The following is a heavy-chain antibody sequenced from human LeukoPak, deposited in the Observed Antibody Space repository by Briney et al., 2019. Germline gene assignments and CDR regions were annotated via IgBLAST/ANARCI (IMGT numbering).Heavy chain of an antibody. Sequence: GGSLRLSCAASGFTFSSYWMSWVRQTPGKVLEWVANIKQDGGEEYYVDSVKGRFTISRDNAKNSLYLQMSSLRAEDTAVYYCARDKDVGATLLDYWGQGTLVTVSS. D-gene: IGHD1-26*01. J-gene: IGHJ4*02. CDR2: IKQDGGEE. CDR1: GFTFSSYW. V-gene: IGHV3-7*01. CDR3: ARDKDVGATLLDY.